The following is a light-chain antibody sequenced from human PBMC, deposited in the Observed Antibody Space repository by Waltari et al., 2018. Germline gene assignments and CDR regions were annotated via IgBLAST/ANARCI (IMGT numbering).Light chain of an antibody. CDR3: CSYAGGQLFV. V-gene: IGLV2-23*02. CDR1: STDVGTYNL. Sequence: QSALTQPASVSGSPGQSITVSCTGTSTDVGTYNLVSWYQLHPGKPPKLIIYEVTKRPSGVSSRFSGSKSGNTASLTISGLQDEDEADYYCCSYAGGQLFVFGTGTEVSVL. CDR2: EVT. J-gene: IGLJ1*01.